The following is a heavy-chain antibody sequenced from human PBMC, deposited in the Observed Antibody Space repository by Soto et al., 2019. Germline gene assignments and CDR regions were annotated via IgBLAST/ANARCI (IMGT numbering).Heavy chain of an antibody. D-gene: IGHD6-13*01. J-gene: IGHJ4*02. CDR2: ISYDGSNK. CDR1: GFTFSSYA. V-gene: IGHV3-30-3*01. CDR3: ARGYSSSWYVFDY. Sequence: GGSLRLSCAASGFTFSSYAMHWVRQDPGKGLEWVAVISYDGSNKYYADSVKGRFTISRDNSKNTLYLQMDSLRAEDTAVYYCARGYSSSWYVFDYWGQGTLVTVSS.